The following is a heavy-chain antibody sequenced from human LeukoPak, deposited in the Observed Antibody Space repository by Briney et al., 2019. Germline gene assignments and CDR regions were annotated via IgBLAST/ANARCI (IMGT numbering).Heavy chain of an antibody. V-gene: IGHV3-30-3*01. CDR3: AREEDIVVVPAASYMDV. CDR1: GFTFSSYT. D-gene: IGHD2-2*01. Sequence: GGSLRLSCAASGFTFSSYTMHWVRQAPGKGLEWVAVILYDGSNKYYADSVKGRFTISRDNAKNSLYLQMNSLRAEDTAVYYCAREEDIVVVPAASYMDVWGKGTTVTVSS. J-gene: IGHJ6*03. CDR2: ILYDGSNK.